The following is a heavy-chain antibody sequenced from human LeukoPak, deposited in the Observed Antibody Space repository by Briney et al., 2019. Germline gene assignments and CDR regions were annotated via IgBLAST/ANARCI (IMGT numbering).Heavy chain of an antibody. V-gene: IGHV4-30-2*01. CDR1: GGSISSGGYS. CDR3: TAYYDSPDPLAGNDY. J-gene: IGHJ4*02. CDR2: IYHSGST. Sequence: PSQTLSLTCAVSGGSISSGGYSWSWIRQPPGKGLEWIGYIYHSGSTYYNPSLKSRVTISVDRSKNQFSLKLSSVTAADTAVYYCTAYYDSPDPLAGNDYWGQGTLVTVSS. D-gene: IGHD3-22*01.